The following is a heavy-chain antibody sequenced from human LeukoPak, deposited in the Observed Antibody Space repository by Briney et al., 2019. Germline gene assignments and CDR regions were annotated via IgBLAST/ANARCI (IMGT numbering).Heavy chain of an antibody. CDR2: IRYDGSDK. J-gene: IGHJ4*02. Sequence: GGSLRLSCAASGFTFSSYGFHWVRQAPGKGLEWVGFIRYDGSDKYYADSVKGRFTISRDHPKNTLYLQVNSLRAEDTAVYYCAKDSWEVGTTSEIDYWGQGTLVTVSS. V-gene: IGHV3-30*02. CDR3: AKDSWEVGTTSEIDY. D-gene: IGHD1-26*01. CDR1: GFTFSSYG.